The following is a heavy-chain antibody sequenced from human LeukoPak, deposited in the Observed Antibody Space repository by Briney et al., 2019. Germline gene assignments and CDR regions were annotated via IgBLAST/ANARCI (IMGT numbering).Heavy chain of an antibody. D-gene: IGHD3-22*01. Sequence: GGFLRLSCAASGFTFDDYAMHWVRQAPGKGLEWVSLISGDGGSTYYADSVKGRFTISRDNSKNSLYLQMNSLRTEDTALYYCAKDSYDSSGYYSDAFDIWGQGTMVTVSS. CDR2: ISGDGGST. CDR1: GFTFDDYA. V-gene: IGHV3-43*02. J-gene: IGHJ3*02. CDR3: AKDSYDSSGYYSDAFDI.